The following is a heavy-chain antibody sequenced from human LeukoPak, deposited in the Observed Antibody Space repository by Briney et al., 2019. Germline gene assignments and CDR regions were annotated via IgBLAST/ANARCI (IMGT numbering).Heavy chain of an antibody. J-gene: IGHJ5*02. CDR3: AHPFGVVRNWFDP. CDR2: ISGSGGST. Sequence: GGFLRLSCAASGFTFSSYAMSWVRQAPGKGLEWVSAISGSGGSTYYADSVKGRFTISRDNSKNTLYLQMNSLRAEDTAVYYCAHPFGVVRNWFDPWGQGTLVTVSS. CDR1: GFTFSSYA. D-gene: IGHD3-3*01. V-gene: IGHV3-23*01.